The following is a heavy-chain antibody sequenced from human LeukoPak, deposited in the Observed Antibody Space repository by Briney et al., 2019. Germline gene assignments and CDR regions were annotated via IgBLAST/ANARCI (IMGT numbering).Heavy chain of an antibody. CDR1: GFTVSSNY. V-gene: IGHV3-66*01. CDR3: ASGGSTYYYDSSGPYYFDY. J-gene: IGHJ4*02. CDR2: IYSGGST. Sequence: GGSLRLSCAASGFTVSSNYMSWVRQAPGKGLEWVSVIYSGGSTYYADSVKGRFTISRDNSKNTLYLQMNSLRAEDTAVYYCASGGSTYYYDSSGPYYFDYWGQGTLVTVSS. D-gene: IGHD3-22*01.